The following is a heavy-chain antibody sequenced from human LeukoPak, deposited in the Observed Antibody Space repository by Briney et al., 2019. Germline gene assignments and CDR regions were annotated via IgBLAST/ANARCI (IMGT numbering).Heavy chain of an antibody. CDR3: TRDVPYGGNSGDFDY. CDR2: IRGKPYGGTT. J-gene: IGHJ4*02. V-gene: IGHV3-49*04. CDR1: GFTFGEYA. Sequence: GGSLRLSYTASGFTFGEYAMSWVRQAPGKGLEWVGFIRGKPYGGTTEYAASVKGRFTISRDDSESIAYLQMNSLKTEDTAVYYCTRDVPYGGNSGDFDYWGQGTLVTVSS. D-gene: IGHD4-23*01.